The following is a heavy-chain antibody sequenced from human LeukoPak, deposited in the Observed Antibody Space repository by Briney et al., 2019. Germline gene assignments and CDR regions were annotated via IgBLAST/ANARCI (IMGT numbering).Heavy chain of an antibody. V-gene: IGHV5-51*01. CDR2: IHPDDSDT. CDR3: ARHDYESGSYYYFDY. D-gene: IGHD1-26*01. J-gene: IGHJ4*02. Sequence: GESLQIPCKGSGYTFTNYWIGWVRQMPGKGLEWMGIIHPDDSDTRYSPSFQGQVTISADKSISTAYLQWSSLKASDTAMYYCARHDYESGSYYYFDYWGQETLVTVSS. CDR1: GYTFTNYW.